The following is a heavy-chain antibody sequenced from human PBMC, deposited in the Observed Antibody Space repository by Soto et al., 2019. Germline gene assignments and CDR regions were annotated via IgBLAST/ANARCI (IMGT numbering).Heavy chain of an antibody. D-gene: IGHD1-26*01. CDR2: SRNKAKSYTT. CDR3: SKWEGG. J-gene: IGHJ4*02. Sequence: EEQLVESGGGLVQPGGSLTLSCAASGLTFSDYYMEWVRQAPGKGLEWVARSRNKAKSYTTDYAASVKGRFTISRDLSKNSLYLQMNNLKTEDTAVYYCSKWEGGWGQGTLVPVSS. V-gene: IGHV3-72*01. CDR1: GLTFSDYY.